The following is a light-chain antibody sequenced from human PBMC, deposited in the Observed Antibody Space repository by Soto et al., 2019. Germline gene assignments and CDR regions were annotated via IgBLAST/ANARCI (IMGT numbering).Light chain of an antibody. CDR3: NSYTSSSTRV. CDR1: SSDVGAYNY. CDR2: EVS. Sequence: QSVLTQPASVSGSPGQSITISCTGTSSDVGAYNYVSWYQQYPGKVPKLIIYEVSNRPSGVSNRFSGSKSGNTASLTISGLQAEDEGDYYCNSYTSSSTRVFGTGTKVIV. V-gene: IGLV2-14*01. J-gene: IGLJ1*01.